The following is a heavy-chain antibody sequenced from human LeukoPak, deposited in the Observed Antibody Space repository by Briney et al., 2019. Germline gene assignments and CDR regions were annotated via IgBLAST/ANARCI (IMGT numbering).Heavy chain of an antibody. CDR2: ISGVASDI. J-gene: IGHJ6*02. CDR3: ARGGALGMDA. V-gene: IGHV3-11*01. CDR1: GFTFSDYY. Sequence: PGGSLRLSCAASGFTFSDYYMTWIRQAPGKGLEWVSYISGVASDIYYGDSVKGRFTISRDNAKNSVYLQMNSLRAEDTAVYYCARGGALGMDAWGQGTTVTVSS. D-gene: IGHD1-26*01.